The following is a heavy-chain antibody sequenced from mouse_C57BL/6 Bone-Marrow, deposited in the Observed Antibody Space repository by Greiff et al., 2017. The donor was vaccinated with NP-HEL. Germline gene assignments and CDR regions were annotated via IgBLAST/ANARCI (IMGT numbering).Heavy chain of an antibody. D-gene: IGHD1-1*01. V-gene: IGHV1-64*01. CDR1: GYTFTSYW. J-gene: IGHJ3*01. Sequence: VKLQQPGAELVKPGASVKLSCKASGYTFTSYWMHWVKQRPGQGLEWIGMIHPNSGSTNYNEKFKSKATLTVDKSSSTAYMQLSSLTSEDSAVYYCARQRKLRSSFAYWGQGTLVTVSA. CDR3: ARQRKLRSSFAY. CDR2: IHPNSGST.